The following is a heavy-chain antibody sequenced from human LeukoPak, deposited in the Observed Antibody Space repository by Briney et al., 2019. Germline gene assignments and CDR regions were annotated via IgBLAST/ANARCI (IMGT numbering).Heavy chain of an antibody. V-gene: IGHV1-69*13. J-gene: IGHJ6*02. CDR1: GGTFSSYA. CDR2: IIPIFGTA. CDR3: ARESIAVAGTHHNYYYYGMDV. Sequence: ASVKVSCKASGGTFSSYAISWVRQAPGQGLEWMGGIIPIFGTANYAQKFQGRVTITADESTSTAYMELSSLRSEDTAVSYCARESIAVAGTHHNYYYYGMDVWGQGTTVTVSS. D-gene: IGHD6-19*01.